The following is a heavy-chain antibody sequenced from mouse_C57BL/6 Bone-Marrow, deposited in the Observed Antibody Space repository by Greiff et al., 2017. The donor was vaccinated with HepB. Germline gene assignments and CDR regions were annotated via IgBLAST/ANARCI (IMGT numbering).Heavy chain of an antibody. D-gene: IGHD3-2*02. CDR1: GFTFSSYA. Sequence: EVQGVESGGGLVKPGGSLKLSCAASGFTFSSYAMSWVRQTLEKRLEWVATISDGGSYTYYPDNVKGRFTISRDNAKNNLYLQMSHLKSEDTAMYYCARVDSSGYVGAMDYWGQGTSVTVSS. J-gene: IGHJ4*01. CDR2: ISDGGSYT. CDR3: ARVDSSGYVGAMDY. V-gene: IGHV5-4*01.